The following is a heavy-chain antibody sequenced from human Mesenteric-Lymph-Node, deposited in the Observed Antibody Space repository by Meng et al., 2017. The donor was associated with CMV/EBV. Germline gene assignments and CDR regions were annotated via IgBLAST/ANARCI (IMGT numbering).Heavy chain of an antibody. V-gene: IGHV1-69*06. D-gene: IGHD3-10*01. CDR3: ARGSGGPMVRGVIIENYYFDY. Sequence: YAISWVRQAPGQGLEWMGRIIPIFGTANYAQKFQGRVTITADKSTSTDYMELSSLRSEDTAVYYCARGSGGPMVRGVIIENYYFDYWGQGTLVTVSS. CDR1: YA. CDR2: IIPIFGTA. J-gene: IGHJ4*02.